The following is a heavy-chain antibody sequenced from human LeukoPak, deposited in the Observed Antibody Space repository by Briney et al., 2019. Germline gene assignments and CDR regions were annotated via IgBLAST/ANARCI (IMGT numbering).Heavy chain of an antibody. D-gene: IGHD3-22*01. J-gene: IGHJ4*02. CDR1: GFTFSSYS. CDR3: ARVGSGGSGYYCGDY. CDR2: ISSSSSYI. Sequence: GGSLRLSCAASGFTFSSYSMNWVRQAPGKGLEWASSISSSSSYIYYADSVKGRFTISRDNAKNSLYLQMTSLRVEDTAIYYCARVGSGGSGYYCGDYWGQGTLVTVSS. V-gene: IGHV3-21*04.